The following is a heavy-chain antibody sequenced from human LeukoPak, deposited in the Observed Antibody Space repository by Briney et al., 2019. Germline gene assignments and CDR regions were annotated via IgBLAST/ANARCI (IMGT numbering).Heavy chain of an antibody. J-gene: IGHJ6*02. Sequence: GGSLRLSCAASGFTFSNAWMSWVRQAPGKGLEWVGRIKSKTDGGTTDYAAPVKGRFTISRDDSKNTLYLQMNSLKTVDTTVYYCTTAPLRLTNYYYYYGMDVWGQGTTVTVSS. D-gene: IGHD4-17*01. CDR2: IKSKTDGGTT. CDR1: GFTFSNAW. CDR3: TTAPLRLTNYYYYYGMDV. V-gene: IGHV3-15*01.